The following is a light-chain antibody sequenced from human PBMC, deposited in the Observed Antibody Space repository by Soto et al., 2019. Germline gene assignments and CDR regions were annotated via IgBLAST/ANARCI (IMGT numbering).Light chain of an antibody. J-gene: IGLJ1*01. CDR1: SSDVGGYNS. CDR3: SSYTSTSSYV. Sequence: QPVPSPPAPGSRSPGQSITVSCTGTSSDVGGYNSVSWYQQHPGTPTKFIIYEVSNRPSGVSDRFSGSKSGNTASLTISGLQAEDEADYSCSSYTSTSSYVFATGTQVTVL. V-gene: IGLV2-14*03. CDR2: EVS.